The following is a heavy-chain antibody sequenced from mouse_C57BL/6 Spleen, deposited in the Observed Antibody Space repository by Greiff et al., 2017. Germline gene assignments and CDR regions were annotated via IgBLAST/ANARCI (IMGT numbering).Heavy chain of an antibody. CDR2: IYPGDGDT. CDR1: GYAFSSSW. V-gene: IGHV1-82*01. CDR3: ARKGIYYDTFDY. D-gene: IGHD2-4*01. J-gene: IGHJ2*01. Sequence: VQLQQSGPELVKPGASVKISCKASGYAFSSSWMNWVKQRPGKGLEWIGRIYPGDGDTNYNGKFKGKATLTADKSSSTAYMQLSSLTSEDSAVYFCARKGIYYDTFDYWGQGTTLTVSS.